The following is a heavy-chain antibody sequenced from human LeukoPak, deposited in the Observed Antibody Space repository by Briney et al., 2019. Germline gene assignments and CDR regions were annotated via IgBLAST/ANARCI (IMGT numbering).Heavy chain of an antibody. D-gene: IGHD3-10*01. J-gene: IGHJ4*02. V-gene: IGHV4-59*01. Sequence: PSGTLSLTCTVSGDSINGYYWSWIRQPPGKELEWIGYIHYSGSTNYNPSFKSRVTISVDASKNQFSLKLSSLTAADTAVYYCARLRAGVGELSLDYWGQGTLVTVSS. CDR2: IHYSGST. CDR3: ARLRAGVGELSLDY. CDR1: GDSINGYY.